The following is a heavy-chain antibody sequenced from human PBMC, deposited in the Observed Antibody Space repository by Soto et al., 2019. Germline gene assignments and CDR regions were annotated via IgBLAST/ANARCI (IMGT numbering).Heavy chain of an antibody. CDR2: VSASGAIT. CDR1: RFTFSNYA. Sequence: EVQLLESGGDLVQSGGSLRLSCAASRFTFSNYAMSWVRQAPGKGLEWVSSVSASGAITYYADSVKGRCTISRDSANNAMLLQMKTLRAGDTALAGCSRGEPAGAGSPASYYYSGLDVWGQGTTVTVSS. V-gene: IGHV3-23*01. D-gene: IGHD2-8*02. J-gene: IGHJ6*02. CDR3: SRGEPAGAGSPASYYYSGLDV.